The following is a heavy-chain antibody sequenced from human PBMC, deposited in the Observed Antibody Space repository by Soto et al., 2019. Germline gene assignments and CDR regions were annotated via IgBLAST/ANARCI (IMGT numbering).Heavy chain of an antibody. J-gene: IGHJ5*02. D-gene: IGHD5-12*01. V-gene: IGHV4-59*12. CDR3: AKDWNSGYDP. CDR1: GDSINNYY. CDR2: IDYSGRT. Sequence: QVQLQESGPGLVKPSEPLSLICTVSGDSINNYYWTWIRQPPGKGLEWMGYIDYSGRTEYNPSLKRRVTISVDTSKNQFSLKLSSVTAADTAEYYCAKDWNSGYDPWGQGTLVTVSS.